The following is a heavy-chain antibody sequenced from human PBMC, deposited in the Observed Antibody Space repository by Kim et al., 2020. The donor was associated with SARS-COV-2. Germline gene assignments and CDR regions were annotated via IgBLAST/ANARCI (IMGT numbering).Heavy chain of an antibody. V-gene: IGHV3-30*07. CDR3: ARDSLDPIAAVGTGLIDY. D-gene: IGHD6-13*01. J-gene: IGHJ4*02. Sequence: GGFTISRDNSKNTLYLQMNSLRAEDTAVYYCARDSLDPIAAVGTGLIDYWGQGTLVTVSS.